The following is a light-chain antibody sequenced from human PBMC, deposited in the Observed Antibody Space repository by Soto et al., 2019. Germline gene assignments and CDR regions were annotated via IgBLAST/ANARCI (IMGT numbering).Light chain of an antibody. Sequence: QSVLTQPPSVSGAPGQGVTISCTGGSSNIGANYDVHWHQQLPGTAPKVLIYGNSNRPSGVPDRFSGSKSGTSASLAITGLQVEDEADYYCQSYDSSLRNVIFGGGTKLTVL. CDR1: SSNIGANYD. J-gene: IGLJ2*01. CDR2: GNS. V-gene: IGLV1-40*01. CDR3: QSYDSSLRNVI.